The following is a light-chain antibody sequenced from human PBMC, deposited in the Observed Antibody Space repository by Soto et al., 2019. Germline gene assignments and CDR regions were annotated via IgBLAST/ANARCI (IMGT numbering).Light chain of an antibody. CDR1: QSVSSY. CDR3: QQRSNWPL. J-gene: IGKJ3*01. CDR2: DAS. Sequence: EIVLTQSPATLSLSPGERATLSCRASQSVSSYLAWYQQKPGQAPRLLIYDASNRATGIPARFSGSGSGIDFSLTISSLEPEDFAVYYCQQRSNWPLFGPGTKVDIK. V-gene: IGKV3-11*01.